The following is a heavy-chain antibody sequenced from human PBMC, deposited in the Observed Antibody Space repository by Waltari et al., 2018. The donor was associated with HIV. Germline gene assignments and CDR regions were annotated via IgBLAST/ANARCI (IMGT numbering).Heavy chain of an antibody. Sequence: GAGVKTPAAAVKFGFKDYGYACTSLGISWVRQAHGQGLEWMGWISSYNGHTNYAQKLQGRVTMTTDTSTNTAYMELRSLRSDDTAVYYCARVRSSSWSPWYIDYWGQGTPVTVSS. CDR2: ISSYNGHT. D-gene: IGHD6-13*01. J-gene: IGHJ4*02. CDR1: GYACTSLG. CDR3: ARVRSSSWSPWYIDY. V-gene: IGHV1-18*01.